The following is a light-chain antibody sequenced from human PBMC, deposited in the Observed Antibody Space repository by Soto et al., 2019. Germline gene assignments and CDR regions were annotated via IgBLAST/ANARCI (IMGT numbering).Light chain of an antibody. CDR2: AAS. V-gene: IGKV1-39*01. Sequence: DIQMTQSPSSLSASVGDRVTITCRASQSISSYLNWYQQKPGKAPKLLIYAASSLQSGDPSRFSGSGSGTDFTLTISSLQPEDFATYYCQKSYSTPRLTFGGGTKVEIK. CDR1: QSISSY. J-gene: IGKJ4*01. CDR3: QKSYSTPRLT.